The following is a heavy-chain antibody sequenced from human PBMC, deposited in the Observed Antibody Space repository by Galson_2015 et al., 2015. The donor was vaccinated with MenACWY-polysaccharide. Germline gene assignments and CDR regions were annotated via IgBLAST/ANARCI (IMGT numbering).Heavy chain of an antibody. V-gene: IGHV3-23*01. D-gene: IGHD1-1*01. CDR2: ISVTGGGT. Sequence: SLRLSCAASGFPFSSYAMSWVRQAPRKGLEWVSAISVTGGGTYYADSVKGRFTISRDNSKNTLYLQMNSLRVEDTAVYYCAKRSGVTTGTDFDYWGQGTLVTVSS. CDR1: GFPFSSYA. J-gene: IGHJ4*02. CDR3: AKRSGVTTGTDFDY.